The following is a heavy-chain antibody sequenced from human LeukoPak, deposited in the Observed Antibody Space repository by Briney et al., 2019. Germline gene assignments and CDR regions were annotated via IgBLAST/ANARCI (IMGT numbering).Heavy chain of an antibody. Sequence: GGSLRLSCAASGFTFSSYWMGWVRQAPGKRLEWVANMNIDGSEKYYADSVKGRFTISRDNAKNSLLPQMDGLRAEDSAVYYCARDKMTGDSYFDFWGQGALVTVSS. CDR1: GFTFSSYW. D-gene: IGHD7-27*01. V-gene: IGHV3-7*01. J-gene: IGHJ4*02. CDR2: MNIDGSEK. CDR3: ARDKMTGDSYFDF.